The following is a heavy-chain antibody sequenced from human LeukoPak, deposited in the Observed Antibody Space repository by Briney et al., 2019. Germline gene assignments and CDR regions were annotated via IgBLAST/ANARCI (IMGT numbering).Heavy chain of an antibody. CDR2: IGYEGVHK. CDR1: GFTFNNFG. V-gene: IGHV3-30*02. CDR3: AKDLHGGYSSDY. Sequence: GGSLRLSCAASGFTFNNFGMHWVRQAPGKGLEWVSFIGYEGVHKYYADSVKGRFTISKDNSKATLYLQMNSLRPEDAAVYYCAKDLHGGYSSDYWGQGTLVTVFS. D-gene: IGHD4-23*01. J-gene: IGHJ4*02.